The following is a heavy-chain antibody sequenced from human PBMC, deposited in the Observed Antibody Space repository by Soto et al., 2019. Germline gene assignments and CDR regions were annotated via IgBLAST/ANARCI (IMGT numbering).Heavy chain of an antibody. Sequence: GSLRLSCAVSGLTFSDFYMTWVRQSPGKGLEWLSYISNSGSTIYYSDSVKGRFTISRDNAKKSLYLQMNSLRAEDTAIYYCARANYDIMNGYSDYWGQGTLVTVSS. D-gene: IGHD3-9*01. CDR3: ARANYDIMNGYSDY. V-gene: IGHV3-11*01. CDR2: ISNSGSTI. CDR1: GLTFSDFY. J-gene: IGHJ4*02.